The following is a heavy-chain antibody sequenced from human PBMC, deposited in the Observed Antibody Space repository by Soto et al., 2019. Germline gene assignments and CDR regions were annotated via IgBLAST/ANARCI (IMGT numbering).Heavy chain of an antibody. Sequence: QVQLQESGPGLVKPSETLSLTCTVSGGSISTYHWSWIRQPPGKGLEWIGYIYHSGSTTYNPSLKSRVTISLDTSKNQFSLKLSSVTAADTAVYYCARTSFDFLGGNYNYYYYMDVWGKGTTVTVSS. CDR3: ARTSFDFLGGNYNYYYYMDV. V-gene: IGHV4-59*01. CDR1: GGSISTYH. J-gene: IGHJ6*03. D-gene: IGHD3-3*01. CDR2: IYHSGST.